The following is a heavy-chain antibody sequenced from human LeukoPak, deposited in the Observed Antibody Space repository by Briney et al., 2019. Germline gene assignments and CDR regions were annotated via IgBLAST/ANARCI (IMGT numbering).Heavy chain of an antibody. J-gene: IGHJ4*02. D-gene: IGHD3-3*01. V-gene: IGHV3-23*01. CDR3: AKRFLEWSEEYYFDY. CDR2: ISGSGGST. Sequence: GGSLRLSRAASGFTFSSYAMSWVRQAPGKGLEWVSAISGSGGSTYYADSVKGRFTISRDNSKNTLYLQMNSLRAEDTAVYYCAKRFLEWSEEYYFDYWGQGTLVTVSS. CDR1: GFTFSSYA.